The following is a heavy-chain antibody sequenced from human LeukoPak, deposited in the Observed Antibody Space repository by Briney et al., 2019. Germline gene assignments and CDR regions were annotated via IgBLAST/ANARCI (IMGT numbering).Heavy chain of an antibody. Sequence: GGSLRLSCAASGFTFSSYWMHWVRQAPGKGLVWVSRINSDGSSTSYADSVKGRFTISRDNAKNTLYLQMNSLRAEDSAVYYCVTSYCGGGSCYSASGYWGQGTLVTVSS. CDR3: VTSYCGGGSCYSASGY. CDR1: GFTFSSYW. J-gene: IGHJ4*02. V-gene: IGHV3-74*01. D-gene: IGHD2-15*01. CDR2: INSDGSST.